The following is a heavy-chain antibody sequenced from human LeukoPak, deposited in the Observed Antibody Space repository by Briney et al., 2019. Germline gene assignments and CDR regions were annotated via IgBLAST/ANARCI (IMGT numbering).Heavy chain of an antibody. D-gene: IGHD1-26*01. V-gene: IGHV3-30*02. CDR2: IRYDGSKS. Sequence: GGSLRLSCEASGFTFNSSGMHCVRQAPGKGQEWVAFIRYDGSKSYFADSVKGRFALSRDNSKNTLYLQMSCLRPEDTAVYFCAKDGGSGSYFAFDIWGQGTMVTVSS. CDR3: AKDGGSGSYFAFDI. J-gene: IGHJ3*02. CDR1: GFTFNSSG.